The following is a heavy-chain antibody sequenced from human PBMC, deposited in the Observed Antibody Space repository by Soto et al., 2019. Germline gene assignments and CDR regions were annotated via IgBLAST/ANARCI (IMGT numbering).Heavy chain of an antibody. D-gene: IGHD3-10*01. CDR2: IYYSGST. V-gene: IGHV4-31*03. CDR3: ASGLLSPDGPTRLRYFDY. CDR1: GGSISSGGYY. Sequence: QVQLQESGPGLVKPSQTLSLTCTVSGGSISSGGYYWSWIRQHPGKGLEWIGYIYYSGSTYYNPSLKSRVTISIDTSKSQFSLKLTSVTAADTAVYHCASGLLSPDGPTRLRYFDYWGQGTLVTVSS. J-gene: IGHJ4*02.